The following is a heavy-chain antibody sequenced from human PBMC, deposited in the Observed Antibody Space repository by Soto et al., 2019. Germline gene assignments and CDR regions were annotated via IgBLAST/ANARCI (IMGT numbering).Heavy chain of an antibody. CDR3: ARDYCSSTSCHYDYGDYVSRYSFWYFDL. CDR1: EATFTSYT. CDR2: IIPILCIA. J-gene: IGHJ2*01. V-gene: IGHV1-69*04. D-gene: IGHD2-2*01. Sequence: GPSVRVSCKASEATFTSYTISWVRQPPGQGLEWRGRIIPILCIANYAQKFQGRVTITADKSTSTAYMELSSLRSEDTAVYYCARDYCSSTSCHYDYGDYVSRYSFWYFDLWGRGTLVTVSS.